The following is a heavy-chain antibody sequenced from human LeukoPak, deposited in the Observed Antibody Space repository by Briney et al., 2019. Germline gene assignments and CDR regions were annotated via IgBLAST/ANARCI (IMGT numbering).Heavy chain of an antibody. CDR3: VKSGSYYNEPYYFDY. J-gene: IGHJ4*02. D-gene: IGHD3-10*01. CDR2: ISSSGGST. CDR1: GFTFSRYA. V-gene: IGHV3-64D*06. Sequence: GGSLRLSCSASGFTFSRYAMHWVRQAPGKGLEYVSCISSSGGSTYYADSVKGRFTISRDNSKNTLYLQMSSLRAEDTAVYYCVKSGSYYNEPYYFDYWGQGTLVTVSS.